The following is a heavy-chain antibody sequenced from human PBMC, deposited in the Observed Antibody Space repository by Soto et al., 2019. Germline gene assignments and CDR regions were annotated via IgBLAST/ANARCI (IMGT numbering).Heavy chain of an antibody. CDR3: ARVSHGSGWEY. CDR1: GYNFVDYY. V-gene: IGHV1-46*01. D-gene: IGHD6-19*01. Sequence: QVRLVESGAEVKKPGASVKVSCQASGYNFVDYYIHWVRQAPGQGLEWMGLISPSGGGTTYAQTFQGRVILTSDASACTVFMELSSLKYDDTAVYFCARVSHGSGWEYWGQGTLVTVSS. CDR2: ISPSGGGT. J-gene: IGHJ4*02.